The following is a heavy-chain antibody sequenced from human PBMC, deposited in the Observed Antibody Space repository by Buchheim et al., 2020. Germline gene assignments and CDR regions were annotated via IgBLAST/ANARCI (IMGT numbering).Heavy chain of an antibody. CDR2: INPSGGST. D-gene: IGHD1-26*01. CDR3: ATDRAGYYD. Sequence: QVQLVQSGAEMKNPGASVKVSCKASGFAFANYYIHWVRQAPEQGLEWMRVINPSGGSTTYAQKFQGRVTMTSHTSTRTVDMELRSLTSEDTAVYYCATDRAGYYDWGQGTL. CDR1: GFAFANYY. J-gene: IGHJ4*02. V-gene: IGHV1-46*01.